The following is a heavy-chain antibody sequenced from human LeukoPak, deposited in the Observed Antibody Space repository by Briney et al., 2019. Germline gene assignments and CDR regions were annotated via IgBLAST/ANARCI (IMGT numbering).Heavy chain of an antibody. J-gene: IGHJ4*02. CDR1: GGTFSSYA. CDR3: ARDWVVGDRGDY. V-gene: IGHV1-69*04. CDR2: IIPILGIA. Sequence: GASVKVSCKASGGTFSSYAISWVRQAPGQGLEWMGRIIPILGIANYAQKFQGRVTITADKSTSTAYMELSSLRSEDTAVYYCARDWVVGDRGDYWGQGTLVTVSS. D-gene: IGHD1-26*01.